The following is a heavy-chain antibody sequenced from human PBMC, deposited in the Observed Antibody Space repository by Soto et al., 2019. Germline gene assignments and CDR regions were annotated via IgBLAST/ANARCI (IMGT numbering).Heavy chain of an antibody. Sequence: LSLTCAVYGGSFGGYYWSWIRQPPGKGLEWIGEINHSGSTNYNPSLKSRVTISVDTSKNQFSLKLSSVTAADTAVYYCARARYYDFWSGNHYYYYGMDVWGQGTTVTVSS. CDR2: INHSGST. V-gene: IGHV4-34*01. CDR1: GGSFGGYY. J-gene: IGHJ6*02. D-gene: IGHD3-3*01. CDR3: ARARYYDFWSGNHYYYYGMDV.